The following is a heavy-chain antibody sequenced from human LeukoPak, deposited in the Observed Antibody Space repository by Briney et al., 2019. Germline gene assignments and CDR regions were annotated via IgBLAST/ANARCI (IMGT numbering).Heavy chain of an antibody. V-gene: IGHV3-23*01. Sequence: GGSLRLSCTGSGFTFSRYAMVWVRQAPDKGLEWVSAMRGDGGDIRYADSVKGRFTISRDNSKNTLYLQMNSLRAEDTAVYYCAKDWTYYYDPLDYWGQGTLVTVSS. CDR3: AKDWTYYYDPLDY. CDR1: GFTFSRYA. D-gene: IGHD3-22*01. J-gene: IGHJ4*02. CDR2: MRGDGGDI.